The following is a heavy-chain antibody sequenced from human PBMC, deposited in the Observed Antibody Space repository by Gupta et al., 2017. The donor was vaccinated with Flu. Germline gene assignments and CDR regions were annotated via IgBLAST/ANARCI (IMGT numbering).Heavy chain of an antibody. D-gene: IGHD1-26*01. V-gene: IGHV3-74*01. Sequence: EVHLVESGGGLVQPGGSLRLSCEASGFSFSSHWMHWVRQSPGKGLVWISRIKDDGSGTNYADSVKGRFTISRDNAKNTLYLKMTSLRAEDTAVYYCAREGLNSGWDFDYWGQGTLVAVSS. CDR1: GFSFSSHW. J-gene: IGHJ4*02. CDR3: AREGLNSGWDFDY. CDR2: IKDDGSGT.